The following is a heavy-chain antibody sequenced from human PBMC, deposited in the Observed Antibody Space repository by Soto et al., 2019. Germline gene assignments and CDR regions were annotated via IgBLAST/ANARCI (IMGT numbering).Heavy chain of an antibody. V-gene: IGHV1-2*04. CDR2: INPNSGGT. D-gene: IGHD6-13*01. CDR3: ARAAARYYGMDV. CDR1: GYTFTGYY. Sequence: ASVKVSCKASGYTFTGYYMHWVRQAPGQGLEWMGWINPNSGGTNYAQKFQGWVTMTRDTSISTAYMELSRLRSDDTAVYYCARAAARYYGMDVWGQGTTVTVSS. J-gene: IGHJ6*02.